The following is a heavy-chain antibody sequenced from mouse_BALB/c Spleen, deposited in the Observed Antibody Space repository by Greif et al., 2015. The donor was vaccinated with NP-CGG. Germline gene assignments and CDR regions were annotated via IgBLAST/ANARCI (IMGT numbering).Heavy chain of an antibody. CDR1: GYTFTSYV. V-gene: IGHV1-14*01. J-gene: IGHJ3*01. D-gene: IGHD2-4*01. CDR3: ARWGGSTMITGFAY. Sequence: EVQLQQSGPELVKPGASVKMSCKASGYTFTSYVMHWVKQKPGQGLEWIGYINPYNDGTKYNEKFKGKATLTSDKSSSTAYMELSSLTSEDSAVYYCARWGGSTMITGFAYWGQGTLVTVSA. CDR2: INPYNDGT.